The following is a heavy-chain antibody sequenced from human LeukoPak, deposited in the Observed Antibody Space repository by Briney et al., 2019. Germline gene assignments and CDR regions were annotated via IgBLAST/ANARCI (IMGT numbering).Heavy chain of an antibody. CDR1: GFTFDDYG. J-gene: IGHJ4*02. CDR2: INWNGGST. D-gene: IGHD2-15*01. V-gene: IGHV3-20*04. Sequence: GGSLRLSCAASGFTFDDYGMSWVRQAPGKGLEWVSGINWNGGSTGYADSVKGRFTISRDNAKNSLYLQMNSLRAEDTALYYCARGRYCSGGSCYSAFDYWGQGTLVTVSS. CDR3: ARGRYCSGGSCYSAFDY.